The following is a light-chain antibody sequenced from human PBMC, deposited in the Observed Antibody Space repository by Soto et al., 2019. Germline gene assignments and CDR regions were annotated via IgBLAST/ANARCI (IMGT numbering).Light chain of an antibody. J-gene: IGKJ3*01. CDR2: AAS. Sequence: IQLTQSPSFLSASVGDRVTITCRASQGISSYLAWYQQKPGKAPKLLIYAASTLQSGVPSRFSGSGSGTEFTLTISSLPPEDFATYYCQQLNSYPPFTFGPGTKVDIK. V-gene: IGKV1-9*01. CDR1: QGISSY. CDR3: QQLNSYPPFT.